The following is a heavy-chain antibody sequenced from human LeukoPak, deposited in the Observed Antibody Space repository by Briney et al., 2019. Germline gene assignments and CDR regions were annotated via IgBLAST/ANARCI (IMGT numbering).Heavy chain of an antibody. Sequence: PGGSLRLSCTVSGFTSFSGHWMSWVRQAPGKGLEWVANIRYDGSEIGYGESVEGRFIISRDNSMNSVYLQMNSLRAEDTGVYYCATRNNFEYWGQGTLVTVSS. CDR1: GFTSFSGHW. V-gene: IGHV3-7*01. J-gene: IGHJ4*02. CDR2: IRYDGSEI. CDR3: ATRNNFEY.